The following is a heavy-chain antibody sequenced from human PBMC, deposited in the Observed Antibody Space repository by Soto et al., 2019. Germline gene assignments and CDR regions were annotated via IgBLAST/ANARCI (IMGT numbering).Heavy chain of an antibody. V-gene: IGHV3-11*01. CDR3: ARQQLGPAVWFYYGMDV. Sequence: QVQLVESGGGWVQPGGSLRLSCAASGFMFSDYYMTWILQTPGKGLEWVSHIRSSGSNIAYADSVKGRFTISRDNAKKSLYLQLKSLRVEDTAVYYCARQQLGPAVWFYYGMDVWGQGTTVTVSS. CDR2: IRSSGSNI. J-gene: IGHJ6*02. D-gene: IGHD6-13*01. CDR1: GFMFSDYY.